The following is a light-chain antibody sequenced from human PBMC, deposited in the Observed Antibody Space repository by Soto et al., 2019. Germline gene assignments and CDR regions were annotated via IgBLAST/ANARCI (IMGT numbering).Light chain of an antibody. V-gene: IGKV3-11*01. Sequence: EIVLTQSPATLSFSPLERATLSCIASQSVSSYLAWYQQKPGQAPRLLIYDASNRATGIPARFSGSGSGTDFTLTISSLEPEDFAVYYCQQRSNWPPRITFGQGTRLEMK. CDR3: QQRSNWPPRIT. CDR2: DAS. J-gene: IGKJ5*01. CDR1: QSVSSY.